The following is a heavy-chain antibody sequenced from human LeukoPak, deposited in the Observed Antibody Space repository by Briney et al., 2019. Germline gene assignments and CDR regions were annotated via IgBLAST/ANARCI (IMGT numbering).Heavy chain of an antibody. V-gene: IGHV1-8*01. CDR3: TRGPPNWGYDF. J-gene: IGHJ4*02. Sequence: ASVTVSCKASGYTFVSYDINWVRQATGQGPEWMGWMSPKSGNTGYAQKFQGRVTMTRDTSINTAYMELSGLISEDTAVYYCTRGPPNWGYDFWGQGTLVTVSS. CDR2: MSPKSGNT. CDR1: GYTFVSYD. D-gene: IGHD7-27*01.